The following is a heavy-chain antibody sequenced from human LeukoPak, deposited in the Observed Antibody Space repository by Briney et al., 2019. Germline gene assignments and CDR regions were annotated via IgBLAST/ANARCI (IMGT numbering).Heavy chain of an antibody. D-gene: IGHD3-10*01. J-gene: IGHJ6*03. V-gene: IGHV3-74*01. Sequence: GGSLRLSCAASGFTFSTYWMHWVRQPPGKGLVWVSRIHSDGSNTAYADSAKGRFTISRDNAKNTVDLQMNSLRVEDTAVYYCARGDTWFGASMDVWGKGTTVTVSS. CDR1: GFTFSTYW. CDR2: IHSDGSNT. CDR3: ARGDTWFGASMDV.